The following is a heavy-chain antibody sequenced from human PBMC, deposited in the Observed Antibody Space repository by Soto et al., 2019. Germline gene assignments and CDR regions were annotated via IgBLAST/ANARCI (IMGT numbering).Heavy chain of an antibody. CDR3: ARPLWRDDYNWGYFDL. CDR2: ISYDGSNK. D-gene: IGHD4-4*01. J-gene: IGHJ2*01. V-gene: IGHV3-30-3*01. CDR1: GFTFSSYA. Sequence: QVQLVESGGGVVQPGRSLRLSCAASGFTFSSYAMHWVRQAPGKGLGWVAVISYDGSNKYYADSVKGRFTISRDNSKNTLYLQINSLRAEDTAVYYCARPLWRDDYNWGYFDLWGRGTLVTVSS.